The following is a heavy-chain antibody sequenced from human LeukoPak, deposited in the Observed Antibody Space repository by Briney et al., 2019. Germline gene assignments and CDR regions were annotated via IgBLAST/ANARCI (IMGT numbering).Heavy chain of an antibody. CDR2: IYYSGST. Sequence: SETLSLTCTVSGGSISSYYWCWIRQPPGKGLEWIGYIYYSGSTNYNPSLKSRVTISVDTSKNQFSLKLSSVTAADTAVYYCARAGVRGVIDAFDIWGPGTMVTVSS. CDR3: ARAGVRGVIDAFDI. D-gene: IGHD3-10*01. J-gene: IGHJ3*02. V-gene: IGHV4-59*01. CDR1: GGSISSYY.